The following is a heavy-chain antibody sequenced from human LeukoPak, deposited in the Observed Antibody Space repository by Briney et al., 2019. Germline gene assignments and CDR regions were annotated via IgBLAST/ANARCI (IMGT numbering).Heavy chain of an antibody. CDR2: ISGSGDST. J-gene: IGHJ1*01. Sequence: GGSLRLSCVASGFTFSYYAMSWVRQAPGKGLEWVSGISGSGDSTYYADSVEGRFTVSRDNSKNTLYLKMNSLRAEDTAVFYCAKEIYGDPTGGRFQHWGQGTLVTVSS. CDR3: AKEIYGDPTGGRFQH. D-gene: IGHD4-17*01. V-gene: IGHV3-23*01. CDR1: GFTFSYYA.